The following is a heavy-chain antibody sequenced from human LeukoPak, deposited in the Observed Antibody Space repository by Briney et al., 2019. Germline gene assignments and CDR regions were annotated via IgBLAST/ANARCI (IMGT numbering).Heavy chain of an antibody. D-gene: IGHD3-22*01. J-gene: IGHJ4*02. CDR3: ARAPYYDSSGYHSAYFEY. CDR2: IFHSATT. Sequence: PSETLPLTCAVSGGSINSSNWWSWVRQPPGKGLEWIGQIFHSATTNYNPSLKSRVTISVDKSKNHFSLKLSSVTAADTAVYYCARAPYYDSSGYHSAYFEYWGQGTLVTVSS. CDR1: GGSINSSNW. V-gene: IGHV4-4*02.